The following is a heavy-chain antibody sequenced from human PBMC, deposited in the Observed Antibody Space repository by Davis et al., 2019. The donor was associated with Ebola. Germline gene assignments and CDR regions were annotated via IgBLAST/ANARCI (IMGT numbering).Heavy chain of an antibody. J-gene: IGHJ5*02. CDR1: GGTFSSYA. D-gene: IGHD3-3*01. Sequence: AASVKVSCKASGGTFSSYAISWVRQAPGQGLEWMGGIIPIFGTANYAQKFQGRVTITADESTSTAYMELNSLRSEDTAVYYCARGRGWSAFGPWGQGTLVTVSS. V-gene: IGHV1-69*13. CDR2: IIPIFGTA. CDR3: ARGRGWSAFGP.